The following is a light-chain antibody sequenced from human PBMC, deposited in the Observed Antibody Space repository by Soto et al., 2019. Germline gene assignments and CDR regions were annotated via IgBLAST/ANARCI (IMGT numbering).Light chain of an antibody. V-gene: IGLV7-43*01. CDR1: TGAVTNTNY. CDR2: STS. Sequence: QAVVTQEPSLTVSPGGTVTLTCASSTGAVTNTNYPNWFQQKPGQAPKSLIHSTSRKHSWPPARFSGSLSGGKAALTLSTVQHEDEAEYYFLLYYGNTQVFGGGTKLTVL. J-gene: IGLJ3*02. CDR3: LLYYGNTQV.